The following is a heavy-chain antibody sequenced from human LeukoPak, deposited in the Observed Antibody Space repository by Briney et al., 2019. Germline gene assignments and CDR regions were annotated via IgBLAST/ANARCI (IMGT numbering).Heavy chain of an antibody. CDR2: IKQDGSEK. CDR3: ARNRWPFDY. J-gene: IGHJ4*02. CDR1: GFTFSSYR. V-gene: IGHV3-7*01. Sequence: GGSLRLSCAASGFTFSSYRMSWVRQAPGKGLEWVANIKQDGSEKYYVDSVKGRFTISRDNAKNSLYLQMNSLRAEDTAVYYCARNRWPFDYWGQGTLVTVSS.